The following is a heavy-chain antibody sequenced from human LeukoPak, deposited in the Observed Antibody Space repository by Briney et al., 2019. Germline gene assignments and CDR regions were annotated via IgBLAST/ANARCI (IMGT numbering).Heavy chain of an antibody. D-gene: IGHD1-26*01. Sequence: SETLSLTCTVSGGSISSSSYYWGWIRQPPGKGLEWIGSIYYSGSTYYNPSLKSRVTISVDTSKNQFSLKLSSVTAADTAVYYCARVTGASGSYPGRADYWGQGTLVTVSS. CDR1: GGSISSSSYY. V-gene: IGHV4-39*07. J-gene: IGHJ4*02. CDR2: IYYSGST. CDR3: ARVTGASGSYPGRADY.